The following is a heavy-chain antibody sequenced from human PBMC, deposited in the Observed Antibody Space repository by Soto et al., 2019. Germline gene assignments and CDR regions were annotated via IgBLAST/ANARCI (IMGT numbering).Heavy chain of an antibody. V-gene: IGHV6-1*01. Sequence: PSQNLSLTCAISGDSVSSNTASWNWIRQSPSRGLEWLGRTYFRSKWYNDYAVSVKSRIIINPDTSNNQFSLQLNSVTPEDTAVYFCAKGDNLGPKTGYAFDPWGQGIMVTVS. J-gene: IGHJ5*02. D-gene: IGHD5-12*01. CDR2: TYFRSKWYN. CDR1: GDSVSSNTAS. CDR3: AKGDNLGPKTGYAFDP.